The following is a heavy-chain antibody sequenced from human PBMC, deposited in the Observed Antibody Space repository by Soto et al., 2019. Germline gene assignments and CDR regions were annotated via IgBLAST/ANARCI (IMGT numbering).Heavy chain of an antibody. CDR3: ARARGGDSGDYASLFDR. J-gene: IGHJ5*02. V-gene: IGHV4-30-4*01. Sequence: VQLQESGPGLVTPSQTLSLTCTVFGGSVSIGDYLWSWIRQRPGKGLEWIGYIHDSGNTYYNPYLKGRVTISLDTSKKQFSLKVTSMTAADTAVYFCARARGGDSGDYASLFDRWGQGNLVTVSS. CDR2: IHDSGNT. CDR1: GGSVSIGDYL. D-gene: IGHD4-17*01.